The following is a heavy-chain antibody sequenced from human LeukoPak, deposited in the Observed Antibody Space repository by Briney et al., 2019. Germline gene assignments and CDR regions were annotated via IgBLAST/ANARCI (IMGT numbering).Heavy chain of an antibody. CDR3: TRDMRIRRKSGSYGY. D-gene: IGHD1-26*01. CDR2: IRSKAYGGTT. J-gene: IGHJ4*02. V-gene: IGHV3-49*04. Sequence: GGSLRLSCTASGFTFGDYAMSWVRQAPGKGLEWVGFIRSKAYGGTTEYAASVKGRFTISRDDSKSIAYLQMNSLKTEDTAVYYCTRDMRIRRKSGSYGYWGKGTLVTVSS. CDR1: GFTFGDYA.